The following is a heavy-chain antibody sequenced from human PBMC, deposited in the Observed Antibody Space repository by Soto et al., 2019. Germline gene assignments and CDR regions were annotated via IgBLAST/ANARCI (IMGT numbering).Heavy chain of an antibody. J-gene: IGHJ4*01. CDR3: ASYGDYVDY. CDR1: GFTCSGSA. CDR2: VKSKVDNYAT. V-gene: IGHV3-73*01. D-gene: IGHD4-17*01. Sequence: GGSLRLSCAASGFTCSGSAMRWVRQASGKGLEWVGRVKSKVDNYATAYAASVTGRFTISRDDSKNTTYLQMNSLKTEDTAVYYCASYGDYVDYWGQGTLVTVSS.